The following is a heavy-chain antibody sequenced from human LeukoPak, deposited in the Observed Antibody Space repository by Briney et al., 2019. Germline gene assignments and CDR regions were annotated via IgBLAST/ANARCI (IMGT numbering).Heavy chain of an antibody. D-gene: IGHD5/OR15-5a*01. J-gene: IGHJ6*03. CDR2: IKHDGSEK. CDR1: GFTFSTYW. Sequence: GRSLRLSCAVSGFTFSTYWMSWVRQAPGKGLEWVANIKHDGSEKYSVDSAKGRFTISRDNAKNSLYLQMNSLRAEDTAVYYCARGAHSSVWEYFFYYMDVWGKGTTVIVSS. CDR3: ARGAHSSVWEYFFYYMDV. V-gene: IGHV3-7*04.